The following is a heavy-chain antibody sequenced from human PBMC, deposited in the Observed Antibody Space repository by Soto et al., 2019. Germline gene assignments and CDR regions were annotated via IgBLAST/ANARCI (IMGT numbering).Heavy chain of an antibody. CDR3: ARHWYSSSWEVYYYYMDV. J-gene: IGHJ6*03. Sequence: SETLSLTCTVSGGSISSYYWSWIRQPPGKGLEWIGYIYYSGSTNYNPSLKSRVTISVDTSKNQFSLKLSSVTAADTAVYYCARHWYSSSWEVYYYYMDVWGKGTTVTVSS. D-gene: IGHD6-6*01. CDR1: GGSISSYY. CDR2: IYYSGST. V-gene: IGHV4-59*08.